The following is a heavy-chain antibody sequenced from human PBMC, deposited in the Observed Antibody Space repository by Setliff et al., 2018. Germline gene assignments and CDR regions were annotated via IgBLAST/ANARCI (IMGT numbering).Heavy chain of an antibody. CDR2: IRYDGSNK. CDR1: GFTFSSYG. D-gene: IGHD3-10*01. CDR3: AKATLWFGELGGWFDP. V-gene: IGHV3-30*02. Sequence: GGSLRLSCAASGFTFSSYGMHWVRQAPGKGLEWVAFIRYDGSNKYYADSVKGRFTISRDNSKNTLYLQMNSLRAEDTAVYYCAKATLWFGELGGWFDPWGQGTLVTVSS. J-gene: IGHJ5*02.